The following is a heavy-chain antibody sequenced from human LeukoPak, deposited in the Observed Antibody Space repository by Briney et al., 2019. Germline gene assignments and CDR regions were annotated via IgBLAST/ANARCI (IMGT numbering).Heavy chain of an antibody. D-gene: IGHD1-26*01. J-gene: IGHJ4*02. V-gene: IGHV3-21*01. CDR1: GFTFSSYS. Sequence: GGSLRLSCAASGFTFSSYSMNWVRQAPGKGLEWVSSISSSSSYIYYADSVKGRFTISRDNAKNTLYLQMNSLRAEDTAVYYCARELVGGNSFWGQGTLVTVSS. CDR2: ISSSSSYI. CDR3: ARELVGGNSF.